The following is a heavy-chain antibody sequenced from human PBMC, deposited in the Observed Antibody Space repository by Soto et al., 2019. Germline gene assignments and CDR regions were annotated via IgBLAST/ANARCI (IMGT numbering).Heavy chain of an antibody. J-gene: IGHJ3*02. D-gene: IGHD2-15*01. V-gene: IGHV1-69*12. CDR3: ARDRLGYCSGGSCYDPSAFDI. CDR2: IIPIFGTA. CDR1: GGTFSSYA. Sequence: QVQLVQSGVEVEKPGSSVKVSCKASGGTFSSYAISWVRQAPGQGLEWMGGIIPIFGTANYAQKFQGRVTITADESTSTAYMELSSLRSEDTAVYYCARDRLGYCSGGSCYDPSAFDIWGQGTMVTVSS.